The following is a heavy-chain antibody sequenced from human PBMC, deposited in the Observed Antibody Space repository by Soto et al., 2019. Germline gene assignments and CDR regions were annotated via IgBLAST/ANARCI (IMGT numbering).Heavy chain of an antibody. V-gene: IGHV2-5*01. D-gene: IGHD3-22*01. J-gene: IGHJ3*02. CDR3: AHSKYYYDTSGHPQLTFYDAFDM. Sequence: VSGPTLVNPTQTLTLTCTFSGFSLSTTTLGVGWIRQPPGKALEWLALIYWNDDKRYSTSLKSRLTITKDTSRNQVVLTMTNMDPVDTATYYCAHSKYYYDTSGHPQLTFYDAFDMWGQGILVTVSS. CDR1: GFSLSTTTLG. CDR2: IYWNDDK.